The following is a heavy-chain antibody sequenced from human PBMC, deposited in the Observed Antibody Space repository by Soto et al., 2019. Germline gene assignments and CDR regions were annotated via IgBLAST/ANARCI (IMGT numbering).Heavy chain of an antibody. Sequence: GSGPTLVNPTQTLTLTCTFSGFSLSTSGMCVSWIRQPPGKALEWLARIDWDDDKYYSTSLKTRLTISKDTSKNQVVLTMTNMDPVDTATYYCARTTVTTTVTTPSYYYYYYMDVWGKGTTVTVSS. J-gene: IGHJ6*03. CDR3: ARTTVTTTVTTPSYYYYYYMDV. CDR2: IDWDDDK. CDR1: GFSLSTSGMC. V-gene: IGHV2-70*11. D-gene: IGHD4-17*01.